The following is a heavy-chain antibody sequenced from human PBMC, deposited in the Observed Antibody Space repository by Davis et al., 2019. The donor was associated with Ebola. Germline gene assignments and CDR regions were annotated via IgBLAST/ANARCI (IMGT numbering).Heavy chain of an antibody. CDR1: GYTFTGYY. Sequence: ASVKVSCKASGYTFTGYYMHWVRQAPGQRLEWMGWINAGNGNTKYSQKFQGRVTITRDTSASTAYMELSSLRSEDTAVYYCATDGRQWPPTYYFEYWGQGTLVSVSS. CDR2: INAGNGNT. CDR3: ATDGRQWPPTYYFEY. J-gene: IGHJ4*02. V-gene: IGHV1/OR15-3*02. D-gene: IGHD6-19*01.